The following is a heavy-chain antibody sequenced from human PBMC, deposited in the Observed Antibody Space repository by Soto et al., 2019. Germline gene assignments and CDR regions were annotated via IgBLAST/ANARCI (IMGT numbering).Heavy chain of an antibody. CDR2: IYSDGRT. D-gene: IGHD6-25*01. CDR3: AKSQRVDY. J-gene: IGHJ4*02. V-gene: IGHV3-53*01. Sequence: EVQLVESGGDLIQPGGSLRLSCAASGFTVSNTYMSWVRQAPGKGLECVSIIYSDGRTFYADSVKGRFTISRDNSKNTLFLQMNSLGEEDTAVYYCAKSQRVDYWGQGTLVTVSS. CDR1: GFTVSNTY.